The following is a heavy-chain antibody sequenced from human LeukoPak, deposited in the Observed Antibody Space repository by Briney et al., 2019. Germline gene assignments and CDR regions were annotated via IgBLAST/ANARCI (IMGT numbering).Heavy chain of an antibody. CDR2: IKSDGGT. V-gene: IGHV3-74*01. CDR3: ARAPSEIGGYYPEYFRH. D-gene: IGHD3-22*01. Sequence: GGSLRLSCAASGFTFSTYWMHWVRQAPGKGLVWVSRIKSDGGTNYADSVKGRFTISRDNAKKTVSLQMNSLRPEDTGVYYCARAPSEIGGYYPEYFRHWGQGTLVAVSS. J-gene: IGHJ1*01. CDR1: GFTFSTYW.